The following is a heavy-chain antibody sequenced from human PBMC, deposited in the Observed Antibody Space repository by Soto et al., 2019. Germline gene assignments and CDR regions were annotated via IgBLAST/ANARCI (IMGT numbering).Heavy chain of an antibody. J-gene: IGHJ5*02. Sequence: QVQLLESGPGLVKPSQTLSLTCTVSGGSISSGGYYWSWIRQHPGKGLEWIGYIYYSGSTYYNPSLKSRVTISVDTSKNQFSLKLSSVTAADTAVYYCARVEEPKIVAELPQNWFDPWGQGTLVTVSS. CDR3: ARVEEPKIVAELPQNWFDP. CDR1: GGSISSGGYY. V-gene: IGHV4-31*03. D-gene: IGHD1-26*01. CDR2: IYYSGST.